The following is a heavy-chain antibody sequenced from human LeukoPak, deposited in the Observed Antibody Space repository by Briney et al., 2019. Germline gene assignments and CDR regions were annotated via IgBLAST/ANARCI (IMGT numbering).Heavy chain of an antibody. Sequence: ASVKVSCKXSGYTFTSYGISWVRQAPGQGLEWMGWISAYNGNTNYAQKLQGRVTMTTDTSTSTAYMELRSLRSDDTAVYYCARVVLRYFDWLSTYYFDYWGQGTLVTVSS. CDR3: ARVVLRYFDWLSTYYFDY. V-gene: IGHV1-18*01. J-gene: IGHJ4*02. D-gene: IGHD3-9*01. CDR1: GYTFTSYG. CDR2: ISAYNGNT.